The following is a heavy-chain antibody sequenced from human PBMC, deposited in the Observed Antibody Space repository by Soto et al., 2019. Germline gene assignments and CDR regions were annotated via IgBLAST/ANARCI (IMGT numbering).Heavy chain of an antibody. D-gene: IGHD2-15*01. CDR2: IHYSGST. Sequence: SETLSLTCTVSGGSISGSYWSWIRQTPRKVMEWIGYIHYSGSTNYNNSLKSRVTMSVDSAKTQFSLELNSVSAADTAVYFCAKYRRTDAEGYSFDYWRQGALVTVSS. J-gene: IGHJ4*02. CDR1: GGSISGSY. V-gene: IGHV4-59*01. CDR3: AKYRRTDAEGYSFDY.